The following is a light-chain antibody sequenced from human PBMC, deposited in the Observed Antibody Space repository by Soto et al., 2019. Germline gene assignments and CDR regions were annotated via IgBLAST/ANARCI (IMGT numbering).Light chain of an antibody. Sequence: EIVLTQSPGTLSLSPGERATLSCRASQSVSNNYLALYQQKPGQAPRLLIYATSTRAAGIPDRFSGSGSGTDFTLTISRLEPDDVAVYYCQQYDTSPPMYTFGQGTRWIS. CDR3: QQYDTSPPMYT. J-gene: IGKJ2*01. CDR1: QSVSNNY. CDR2: ATS. V-gene: IGKV3-20*01.